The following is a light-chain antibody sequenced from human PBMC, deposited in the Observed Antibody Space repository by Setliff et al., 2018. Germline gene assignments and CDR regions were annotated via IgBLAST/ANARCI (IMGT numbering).Light chain of an antibody. Sequence: ELAQPPSVSVSPGQTASITCSGDKLGDKYACWYQQKPGQSPVLVIYQDSKPPSGIPELFSCSNSGNTATLTISGTQAMDEADYYCQAWDSSTYVFGTGTKVTVL. CDR2: QDS. CDR1: KLGDKY. CDR3: QAWDSSTYV. V-gene: IGLV3-1*01. J-gene: IGLJ1*01.